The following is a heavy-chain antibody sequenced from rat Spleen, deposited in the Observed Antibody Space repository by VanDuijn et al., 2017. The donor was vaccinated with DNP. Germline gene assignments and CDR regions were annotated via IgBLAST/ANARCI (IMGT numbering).Heavy chain of an antibody. V-gene: IGHV3-3*01. D-gene: IGHD4-4*01. CDR1: GFSITNNFK. CDR3: AIQLGVFDY. Sequence: EVLLQESGPGLVKPSQSLSLTCSVTGFSITNNFKWSWIRKFPGHKQEWMGYVTNAGSTHYNPSLKSRISITTDTSKDQFFLQLNSVDSEDTATYYCAIQLGVFDYWDQGVMVTVSS. CDR2: VTNAGST. J-gene: IGHJ2*01.